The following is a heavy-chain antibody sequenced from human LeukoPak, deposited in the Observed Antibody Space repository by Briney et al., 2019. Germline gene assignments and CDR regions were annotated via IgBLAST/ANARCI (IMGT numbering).Heavy chain of an antibody. CDR2: IYTSGST. CDR3: ASHTERDTAMVRGFAFDI. V-gene: IGHV4-61*02. J-gene: IGHJ3*02. D-gene: IGHD5-18*01. CDR1: GGSISSGSYY. Sequence: SETLSLTCTASGGSISSGSYYWSWIRQPAGKGLEWIGRIYTSGSTNYNPSLKSRVTISVDTSKNQFSLKLSSVTAADTAVYYCASHTERDTAMVRGFAFDIWGQGTMVTVSS.